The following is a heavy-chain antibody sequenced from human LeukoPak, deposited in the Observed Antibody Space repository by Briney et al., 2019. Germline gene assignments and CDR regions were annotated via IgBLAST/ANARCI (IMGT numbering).Heavy chain of an antibody. CDR3: ARDMFMIRGVVDY. CDR1: GFTFSNYA. CDR2: ISFDGSKK. J-gene: IGHJ4*02. Sequence: PGRSLRLSCAASGFTFSNYAMHWLRQAPGKGLEWVAVISFDGSKKYSADSVKGRLTISRDNSKNTLYLEMNSLRAEDTAVYYCARDMFMIRGVVDYWGQGALVTVSS. V-gene: IGHV3-30-3*01. D-gene: IGHD3-10*01.